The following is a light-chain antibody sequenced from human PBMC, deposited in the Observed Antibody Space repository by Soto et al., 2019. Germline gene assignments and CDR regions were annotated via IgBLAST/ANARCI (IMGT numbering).Light chain of an antibody. J-gene: IGKJ5*01. CDR3: QQYNNWPIT. CDR1: QSVSSN. V-gene: IGKV3-15*01. Sequence: EIVLTQSPGTLSLSPGERATLSCRASQSVSSNLAWYQQIPGQAPSLLIYGAFTRATGIPARFSGTGSGTEFTLTISSLQSEDFAVYYCQQYNNWPITFGQGTRLEIK. CDR2: GAF.